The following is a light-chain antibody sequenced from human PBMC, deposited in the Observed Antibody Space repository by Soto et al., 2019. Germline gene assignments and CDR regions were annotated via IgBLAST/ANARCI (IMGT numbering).Light chain of an antibody. CDR1: QSISSNY. J-gene: IGKJ3*01. CDR2: HAS. CDR3: QRYGSSPLT. Sequence: EIVLTQSPGTLSLSPGERATLSCRASQSISSNYLAWYQQKPGQAPRLLIYHASSRATGIPDRFSGSGSGTDFTLTISSLEPEDFAVYYCQRYGSSPLTFGPGTKVDIK. V-gene: IGKV3-20*01.